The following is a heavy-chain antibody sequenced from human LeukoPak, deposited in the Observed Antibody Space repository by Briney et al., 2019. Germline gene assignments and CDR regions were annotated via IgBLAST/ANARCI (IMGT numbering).Heavy chain of an antibody. Sequence: SGTLSLTCAVSGGSISSSNWWSWVRQPPGKGLEWIGFIYYSGSTNYNPSLKSRVSISVDTSKNQFSLKLSSVTAADTAVYYCARAFSSSLFDYWGQGTLVTVSS. J-gene: IGHJ4*02. V-gene: IGHV4-4*02. CDR2: IYYSGST. D-gene: IGHD6-19*01. CDR1: GGSISSSNW. CDR3: ARAFSSSLFDY.